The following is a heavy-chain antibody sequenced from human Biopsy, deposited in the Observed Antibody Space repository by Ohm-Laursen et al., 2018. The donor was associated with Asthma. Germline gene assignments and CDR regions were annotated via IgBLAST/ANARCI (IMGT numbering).Heavy chain of an antibody. CDR3: ARVASYGDLYFGIDV. V-gene: IGHV4-30-4*01. D-gene: IGHD4-17*01. CDR1: GASIKTDDHY. J-gene: IGHJ6*02. CDR2: IHYSGST. Sequence: TLSLTCPVSGASIKTDDHYWSWLRQPPGKGLEWFGFIHYSGSTSYNPSLKGGVTISVDTSKNQFSLKLSSVTAADTAVYFCARVASYGDLYFGIDVWGPGTTVSVS.